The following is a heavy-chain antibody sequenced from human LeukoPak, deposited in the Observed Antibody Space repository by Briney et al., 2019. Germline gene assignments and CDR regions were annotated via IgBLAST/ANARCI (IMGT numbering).Heavy chain of an antibody. CDR2: TSSDLNVK. Sequence: GGSLRLSCAASGFTFRNYVIHWVRQAPGKGLEWVAVTSSDLNVKLYADSVKGRFTISRDNSRSTLYLQMNSLRPEDTAIYYCAREGYYGSGSPPSLYFGYWGQGTLVTVSS. J-gene: IGHJ4*02. CDR1: GFTFRNYV. V-gene: IGHV3-30-3*01. D-gene: IGHD3-10*01. CDR3: AREGYYGSGSPPSLYFGY.